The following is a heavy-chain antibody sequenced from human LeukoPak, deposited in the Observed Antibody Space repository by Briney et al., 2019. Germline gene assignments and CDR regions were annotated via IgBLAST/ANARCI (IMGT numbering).Heavy chain of an antibody. CDR2: IYYTGST. V-gene: IGHV4-59*01. J-gene: IGHJ5*02. D-gene: IGHD4-17*01. CDR3: VRSKSGTYGWFDP. Sequence: SETLSLTCTVSGGSISGYYWSWIRQPPGKGLVWIGYIYYTGSTNYNPSLKSRVTISVDTSQNQFSLKVSSVTAADTAVYYCVRSKSGTYGWFDPWGQGTLVTVSS. CDR1: GGSISGYY.